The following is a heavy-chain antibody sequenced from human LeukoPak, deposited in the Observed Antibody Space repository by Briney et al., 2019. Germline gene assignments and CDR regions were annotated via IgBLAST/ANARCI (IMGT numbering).Heavy chain of an antibody. CDR1: GGSISSYY. V-gene: IGHV4-4*09. Sequence: SETLSLTCTVSGGSISSYYWSWIRHPPGKGLEWIGYIYTSWSTNYNPSLKSRVTISVDTSKNQFCLKLSSVTAADTAVYYCARRTRGYYDSSGYYHNWFDPWGQGTLVTVSS. J-gene: IGHJ5*02. D-gene: IGHD3-22*01. CDR3: ARRTRGYYDSSGYYHNWFDP. CDR2: IYTSWST.